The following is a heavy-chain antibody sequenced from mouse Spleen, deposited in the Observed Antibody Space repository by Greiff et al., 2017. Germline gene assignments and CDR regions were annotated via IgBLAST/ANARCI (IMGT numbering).Heavy chain of an antibody. V-gene: IGHV1-55*01. CDR3: ARDTAVVAWDY. D-gene: IGHD1-1*01. CDR1: GYTFTSYC. J-gene: IGHJ2*01. Sequence: VQLQQPGAELVKPGASVKMSCKASGYTFTSYCITWVKQRPGQGLEWIGDIYPGSGSTNYNEKFKSKATLTVDTSSSTAYMQLSSLTSEDSAVYYCARDTAVVAWDYWGQGTTLTVSS. CDR2: IYPGSGST.